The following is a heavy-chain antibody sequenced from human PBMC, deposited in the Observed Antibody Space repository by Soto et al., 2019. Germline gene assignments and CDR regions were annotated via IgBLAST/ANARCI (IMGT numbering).Heavy chain of an antibody. CDR2: ISGRGGST. CDR3: AKVVLYYYGSGSYFDY. D-gene: IGHD3-10*01. V-gene: IGHV3-23*01. Sequence: GGSLRLSCAASGFTFSSYAMSWVRQAPGKGLEGVQGISGRGGSTYYADSVKGRFTISRDNSKNTLYLQMKSLRAEDTAVYYCAKVVLYYYGSGSYFDYWGQGTLVTVSS. J-gene: IGHJ4*02. CDR1: GFTFSSYA.